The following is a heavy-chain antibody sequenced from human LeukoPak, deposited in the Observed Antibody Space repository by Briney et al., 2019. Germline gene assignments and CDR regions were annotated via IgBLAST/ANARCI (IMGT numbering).Heavy chain of an antibody. CDR2: ISGSGGNT. CDR3: AKVPISGVAAAGGFDY. V-gene: IGHV3-23*01. J-gene: IGHJ4*02. CDR1: GFTFSNYA. Sequence: PGGSLRLSCAASGFTFSNYAMSWVRQAPGKGLEWVSGISGSGGNTYYADSVKGRFTISRDNSKNTLYLQMHSLRAGDTAVYYCAKVPISGVAAAGGFDYWGQGTLVTVSS. D-gene: IGHD6-13*01.